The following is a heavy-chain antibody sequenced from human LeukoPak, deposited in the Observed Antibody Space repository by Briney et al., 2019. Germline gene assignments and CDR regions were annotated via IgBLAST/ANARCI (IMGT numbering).Heavy chain of an antibody. D-gene: IGHD4-17*01. V-gene: IGHV3-13*01. Sequence: GGSLRLSCAASGFTFSSYDMHWVRQATGKGLEWVSSIGAAGDTYYAGSVKGRSAISRENAKNSLYLQTNSLRAGATAVYYCARDLRAYGMDIWGQGTTVTVSS. CDR2: IGAAGDT. CDR1: GFTFSSYD. CDR3: ARDLRAYGMDI. J-gene: IGHJ6*02.